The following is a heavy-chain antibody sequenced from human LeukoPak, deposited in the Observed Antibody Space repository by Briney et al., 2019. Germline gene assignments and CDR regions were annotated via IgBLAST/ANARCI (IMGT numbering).Heavy chain of an antibody. CDR1: GFTLTSYE. D-gene: IGHD6-13*01. CDR2: ISRTGNSI. CDR3: ARGPYSSNWYVDY. V-gene: IGHV3-48*03. Sequence: GGSLRLSCAASGFTLTSYEMNWVRLAPGKGLEWISYISRTGNSIYYADSVKGRFTVSRDNAKNSLYLQMNSLRAEDTAVYYCARGPYSSNWYVDYWGQGTLVTVAS. J-gene: IGHJ4*02.